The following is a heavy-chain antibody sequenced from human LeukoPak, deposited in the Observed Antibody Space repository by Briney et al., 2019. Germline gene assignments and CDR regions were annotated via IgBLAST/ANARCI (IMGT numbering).Heavy chain of an antibody. Sequence: SVKVSCKASGGTFSSYTISWVRQAPGQGLEWMGRIIPILGIANYAQKFQGRVTITADKSTSTAYMELSSLRSEDTAVYYCARAHVSERGSFDYWGQGTLDTVSS. V-gene: IGHV1-69*02. CDR3: ARAHVSERGSFDY. J-gene: IGHJ4*02. CDR1: GGTFSSYT. CDR2: IIPILGIA. D-gene: IGHD3-16*01.